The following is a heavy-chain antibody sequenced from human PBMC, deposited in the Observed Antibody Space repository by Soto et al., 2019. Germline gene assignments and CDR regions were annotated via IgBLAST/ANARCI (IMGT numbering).Heavy chain of an antibody. CDR3: AKGLMQGDEDY. V-gene: IGHV3-30*18. Sequence: QVQLVESGGGVVQPGRSLRLSCAASGFTFSSYGMHWVRQAPGKGLEWVAVISYDGSNKYYADSVKGRFTISRDNSKNTLYLQMNSLRAEDTAVYYCAKGLMQGDEDYWGQGTLVTVSS. J-gene: IGHJ4*02. CDR1: GFTFSSYG. CDR2: ISYDGSNK. D-gene: IGHD2-8*01.